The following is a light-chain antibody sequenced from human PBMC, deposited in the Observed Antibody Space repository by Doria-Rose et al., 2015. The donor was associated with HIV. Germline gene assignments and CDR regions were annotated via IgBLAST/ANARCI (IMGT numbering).Light chain of an antibody. CDR2: DGS. CDR1: QSFGSTY. J-gene: IGKJ1*01. Sequence: TQSPGTLSLSPGERATLSCRASQSFGSTYLAWYQQKPGQAPSLLIYDGSTRATGIPDRFSASGSGTDFTLTINRLEPEDFALYYCHQYGTSWTFGQGTKVGI. CDR3: HQYGTSWT. V-gene: IGKV3-20*01.